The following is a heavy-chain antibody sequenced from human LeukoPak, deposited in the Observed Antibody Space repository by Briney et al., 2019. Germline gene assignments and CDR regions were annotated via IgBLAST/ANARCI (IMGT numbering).Heavy chain of an antibody. J-gene: IGHJ4*02. CDR1: GFTFSSYG. CDR2: IRYDGSND. V-gene: IGHV3-30*02. CDR3: AKIPQVATFAVPNFDH. Sequence: EGSLRLSCAASGFTFSSYGMHWARQAPGKGLEWVAFIRYDGSNDSYADPVKGRFSISRDNSKNTLYLEMNSLRAEDTAVYYCAKIPQVATFAVPNFDHWGQGTLVTVSS. D-gene: IGHD3-3*01.